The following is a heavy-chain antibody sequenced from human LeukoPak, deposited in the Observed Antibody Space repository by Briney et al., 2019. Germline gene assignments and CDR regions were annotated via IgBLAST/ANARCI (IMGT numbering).Heavy chain of an antibody. J-gene: IGHJ5*02. D-gene: IGHD3-9*01. Sequence: GGSLRLSCAASGFTVSSNEMSWVRQAPGRGLEWVSSISGGSAYYADSRKGRFTISRDNSKNTLHLQMNSLRVEDTAVYYCAKDLSYDILTGRDWFDPWGQGTLVTVFS. CDR3: AKDLSYDILTGRDWFDP. V-gene: IGHV3-38-3*01. CDR1: GFTVSSNE. CDR2: ISGGSA.